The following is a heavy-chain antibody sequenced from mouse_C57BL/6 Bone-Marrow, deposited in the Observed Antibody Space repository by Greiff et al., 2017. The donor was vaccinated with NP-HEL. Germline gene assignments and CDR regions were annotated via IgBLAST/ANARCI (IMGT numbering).Heavy chain of an antibody. Sequence: QVHVKQPGAELVRPGTSVKLSCKASGYTFTSYWMHWVKQRPGQGLEWIGVIDPSDSYTNYNQKFKGKATLTVDTSSSTAYMQLSSLTSEDSAVYYCARRRGDTRFAYWGQGTLVTVSA. J-gene: IGHJ3*01. V-gene: IGHV1-59*01. CDR2: IDPSDSYT. CDR1: GYTFTSYW. CDR3: ARRRGDTRFAY.